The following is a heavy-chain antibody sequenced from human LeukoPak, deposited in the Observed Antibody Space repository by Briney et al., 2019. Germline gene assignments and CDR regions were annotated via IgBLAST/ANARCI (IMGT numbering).Heavy chain of an antibody. CDR2: IKQDGSEK. V-gene: IGHV3-7*01. CDR1: GFIFSHYW. CDR3: ATYSSLNRREFQY. D-gene: IGHD3-22*01. Sequence: PGGSLRLSCATSGFIFSHYWMSWVRQAPGKGLEWVASIKQDGSEKYYVDPVKGRFTISRDNAKNSLYLQMNSLRAEDTAVYYCATYSSLNRREFQYWGQGTLLTVSS. J-gene: IGHJ1*01.